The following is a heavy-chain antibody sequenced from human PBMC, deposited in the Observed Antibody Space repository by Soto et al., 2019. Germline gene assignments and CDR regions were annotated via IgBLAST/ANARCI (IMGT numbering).Heavy chain of an antibody. Sequence: SQTLSLTCAISGDSVSSSSVTWNWIRQSPSRGLKWLGMAYYRSKWYNDYAESVKSRITFYPDTSKNQFSLHLNSVTPEDTAVYYCVRLIGNSWLDFWGQGTLVTVS. V-gene: IGHV6-1*01. CDR2: AYYRSKWYN. CDR3: VRLIGNSWLDF. D-gene: IGHD1-26*01. J-gene: IGHJ5*01. CDR1: GDSVSSSSVT.